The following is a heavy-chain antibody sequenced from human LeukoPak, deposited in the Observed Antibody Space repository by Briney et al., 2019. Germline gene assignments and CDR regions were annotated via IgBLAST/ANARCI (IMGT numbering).Heavy chain of an antibody. J-gene: IGHJ4*02. D-gene: IGHD5-12*01. V-gene: IGHV3-23*01. Sequence: PGGSLRLSCAASGFTFSNYAMSRVRQAPGKGLEWVSAISGSGGTAYYADSVKGRVTISRDNSKNTLWLQMTSLRAEDTAVYYCAKWTAVPTNDYWGQGTLVTVSS. CDR3: AKWTAVPTNDY. CDR1: GFTFSNYA. CDR2: ISGSGGTA.